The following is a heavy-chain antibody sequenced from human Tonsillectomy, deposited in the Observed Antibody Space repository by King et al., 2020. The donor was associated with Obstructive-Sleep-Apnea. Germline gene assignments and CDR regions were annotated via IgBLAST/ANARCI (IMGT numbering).Heavy chain of an antibody. CDR3: AGMTQTDAFDI. V-gene: IGHV3-48*04. CDR2: ISSSSSTI. CDR1: GFTFSSYS. J-gene: IGHJ3*02. Sequence: VQLVESGGGLVQPGGSLRLSCAASGFTFSSYSMDWVRQAPGKGLEWVSYISSSSSTIYYADSVKGRFTISRDNAKSSLYLQMNSLRAEDTAVYFCAGMTQTDAFDIWGLGTMVTVSS.